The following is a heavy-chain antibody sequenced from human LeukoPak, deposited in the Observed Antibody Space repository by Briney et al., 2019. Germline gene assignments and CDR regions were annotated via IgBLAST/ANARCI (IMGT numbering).Heavy chain of an antibody. J-gene: IGHJ4*02. CDR1: GVSISGYY. CDR2: IYSSGYS. Sequence: SETLSLTCTVSGVSISGYYWSWIRQPPGKGLEWIGHIYSSGYSSYNPSLKSRVTMSVDTSKNHFSLKVTSVTAADTAMYYCAGNDYGNYDFDYWGQGTLVTVSS. D-gene: IGHD4-11*01. V-gene: IGHV4-4*08. CDR3: AGNDYGNYDFDY.